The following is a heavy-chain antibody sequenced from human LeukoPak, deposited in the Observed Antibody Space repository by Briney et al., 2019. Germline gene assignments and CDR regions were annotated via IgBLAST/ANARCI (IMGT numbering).Heavy chain of an antibody. D-gene: IGHD3-22*01. CDR3: ARDRNIYDSSGYTTFDY. J-gene: IGHJ4*02. CDR2: INPSGGST. Sequence: ASVKVSCKASGYTFTSYYMHWVRQAPGQGLEWMGIINPSGGSTSYAQKFQGRVTMTRDTSTSTVYMELSSLRSEDTAMYYCARDRNIYDSSGYTTFDYWGQGTLVTVSS. CDR1: GYTFTSYY. V-gene: IGHV1-46*01.